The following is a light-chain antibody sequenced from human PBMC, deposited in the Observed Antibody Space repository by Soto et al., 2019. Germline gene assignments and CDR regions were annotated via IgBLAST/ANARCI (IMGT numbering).Light chain of an antibody. Sequence: DIQLTQSPSFLSASVGDRVTITCRASQGISSYLAWYQQKPGKAPKLLIYAASNLQSGVPSRFSGSGSGTEFTLTISSLQPEDFATYYCQQLWTFGQGTKVEIK. J-gene: IGKJ1*01. CDR2: AAS. CDR3: QQLWT. V-gene: IGKV1-9*01. CDR1: QGISSY.